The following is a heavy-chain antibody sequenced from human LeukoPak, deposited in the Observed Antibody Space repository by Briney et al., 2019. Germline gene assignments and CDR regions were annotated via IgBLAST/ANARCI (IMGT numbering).Heavy chain of an antibody. CDR3: ARGRGYSCGYDYYYYYGMDV. CDR1: GYTFTSYG. V-gene: IGHV1-18*01. J-gene: IGHJ6*02. Sequence: GPVKVSCKASGYTFTSYGISWVRQAPGQGLEWMGWISAYNGNTNYAQKLQGRVTMTTDTSTSTAYMELRSLRSDDTAVYYCARGRGYSCGYDYYYYYGMDVWGQGTTVTVSS. CDR2: ISAYNGNT. D-gene: IGHD5-18*01.